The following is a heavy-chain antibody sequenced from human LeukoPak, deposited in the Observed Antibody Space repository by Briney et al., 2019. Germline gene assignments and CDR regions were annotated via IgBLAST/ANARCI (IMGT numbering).Heavy chain of an antibody. CDR1: GFTFSSYW. J-gene: IGHJ4*02. D-gene: IGHD3-3*01. CDR2: INSDGSST. V-gene: IGHV3-74*01. CDR3: ARAGITIFGPSV. Sequence: GGSLRLSCAASGFTFSSYWMHWVRQAPGKGLVWVSRINSDGSSTSYADSVKGRFTISRDNAKNTLYLQMNSLRAEGTAVYYCARAGITIFGPSVWGQGTLVTVSS.